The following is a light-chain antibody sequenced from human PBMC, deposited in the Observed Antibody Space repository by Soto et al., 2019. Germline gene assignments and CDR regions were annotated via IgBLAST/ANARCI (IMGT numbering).Light chain of an antibody. Sequence: DIQMTQSPSTLSASLGDRVTITCRASQSISSWLAWYQQKPGKAPKLLIYKASNLESGVPSRFSGSGSGTEFTLTISSLQPDDFATYYCQQYNSYPWTFGQGTKVDNK. V-gene: IGKV1-5*03. CDR1: QSISSW. J-gene: IGKJ1*01. CDR2: KAS. CDR3: QQYNSYPWT.